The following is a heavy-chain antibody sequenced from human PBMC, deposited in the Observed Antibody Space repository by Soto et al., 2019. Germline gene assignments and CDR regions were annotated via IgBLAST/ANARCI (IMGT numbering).Heavy chain of an antibody. CDR1: GDSISSYY. CDR2: LYYGRSA. V-gene: IGHV4-59*01. D-gene: IGHD3-22*01. CDR3: ALRSMAVVPEY. J-gene: IGHJ4*02. Sequence: QVQLQESGPGLVKPSETLSLTCAVSGDSISSYYCMWIRQPPGKGLESIGYLYYGRSANYNPSLKSRVTLSVDTSTNLCSLTLSSMTAADTAVYSCALRSMAVVPEYWGQGTLVTVSS.